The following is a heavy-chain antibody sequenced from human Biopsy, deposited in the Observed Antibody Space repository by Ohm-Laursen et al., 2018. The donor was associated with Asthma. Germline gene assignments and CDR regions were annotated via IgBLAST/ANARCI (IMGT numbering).Heavy chain of an antibody. CDR1: GFAVSRDY. Sequence: SLRLSCAASGFAVSRDYMFWVRQAPGKGLEWVSVIDSGGTSHTADSVRGRFTISRYYSKNTLYLQMHSLRAEDADDYYCARGDSSNWSHYYFDYWGQGTLVTVSS. V-gene: IGHV3-53*01. CDR2: IDSGGTS. CDR3: ARGDSSNWSHYYFDY. J-gene: IGHJ4*02. D-gene: IGHD3-22*01.